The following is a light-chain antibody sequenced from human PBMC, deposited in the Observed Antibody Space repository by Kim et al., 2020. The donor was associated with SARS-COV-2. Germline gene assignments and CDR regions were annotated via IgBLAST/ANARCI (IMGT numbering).Light chain of an antibody. Sequence: DIQLTQSPSTLSASVGDRVTITCRASQSLSGWLAWYQQKPGKAPKVLIYDASTLESGVPSRFSGSGYRTEFTLTISSLQPDDFATYYCQQYSSQPYTFGQGTKLVI. CDR2: DAS. J-gene: IGKJ2*01. CDR3: QQYSSQPYT. V-gene: IGKV1-5*01. CDR1: QSLSGW.